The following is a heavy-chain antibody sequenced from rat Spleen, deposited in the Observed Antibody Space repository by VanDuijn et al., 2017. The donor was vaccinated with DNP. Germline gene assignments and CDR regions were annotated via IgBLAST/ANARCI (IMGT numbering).Heavy chain of an antibody. D-gene: IGHD3-1*01. CDR2: IIYDGSRT. J-gene: IGHJ1*01. CDR1: GFTFSDYY. Sequence: EVQLVESGGGLVQPGRSMKLSCAASGFTFSDYYMAWVRQAPTKGLEWVATIIYDGSRTYYRDSVKGRFTISRDNAKNTLYLQMDSLRSEDTATYYCARGSTSIYWYFDFWGPGTMVTVSS. CDR3: ARGSTSIYWYFDF. V-gene: IGHV5-7*01.